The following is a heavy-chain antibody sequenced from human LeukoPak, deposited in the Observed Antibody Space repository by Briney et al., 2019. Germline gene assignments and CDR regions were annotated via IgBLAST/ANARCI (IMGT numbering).Heavy chain of an antibody. CDR3: ARHSRAYSSSSGTYEY. V-gene: IGHV4-59*08. CDR2: ISYSGRT. CDR1: GGXLSSYY. Sequence: PSETLSLTRTVSGGXLSSYYCSWIRQPPGKGLEWIAYISYSGRTNHNPSLKSRVTISVDTSNNQFSLKVSSMTAADTAVYYCARHSRAYSSSSGTYEYWGQGTLVTVSS. J-gene: IGHJ4*02. D-gene: IGHD6-6*01.